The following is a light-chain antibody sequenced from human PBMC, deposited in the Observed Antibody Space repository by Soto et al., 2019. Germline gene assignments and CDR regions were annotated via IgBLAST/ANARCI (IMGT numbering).Light chain of an antibody. V-gene: IGLV2-14*01. CDR1: SSDVGGYNY. CDR2: DVS. J-gene: IGLJ2*01. Sequence: QSALTQPASVSGSPGQSITISCTGTSSDVGGYNYVSWYQQHPGKAPKLMIYDVSNRPSGVSNRFSGSKSGNTASLTISGLQAEDEGDYYCSSYTSSSTRVFGGGTKLTFL. CDR3: SSYTSSSTRV.